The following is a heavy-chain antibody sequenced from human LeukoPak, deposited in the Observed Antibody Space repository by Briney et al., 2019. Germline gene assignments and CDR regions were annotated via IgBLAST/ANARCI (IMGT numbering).Heavy chain of an antibody. CDR1: GYSFTNYD. D-gene: IGHD7-27*01. J-gene: IGHJ4*02. V-gene: IGHV1-8*01. CDR3: TRGASDYWGENYFDY. Sequence: ASVKVSCKASGYSFTNYDINWVRQATGHGLEWMGWMNPNSGTVGYAQKFQGRVTMTRNASISATYMELSSLTSEDAAVYYCTRGASDYWGENYFDYWGQGSLVTVSS. CDR2: MNPNSGTV.